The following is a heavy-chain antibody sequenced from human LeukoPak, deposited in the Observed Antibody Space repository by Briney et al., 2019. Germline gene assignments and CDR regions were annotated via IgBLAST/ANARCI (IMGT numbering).Heavy chain of an antibody. J-gene: IGHJ4*02. CDR3: ARRYDSTFDY. V-gene: IGHV4-34*01. CDR2: INHSGST. CDR1: GGSFSGYY. Sequence: SETLSLTCAVYGGSFSGYYWSWIRQPPGKGLEWNGEINHSGSTNYNPSLKSRVTISVDTSKNQFSLKLSSVTAADTAVYYCARRYDSTFDYWGQGTLVTVSS. D-gene: IGHD3-22*01.